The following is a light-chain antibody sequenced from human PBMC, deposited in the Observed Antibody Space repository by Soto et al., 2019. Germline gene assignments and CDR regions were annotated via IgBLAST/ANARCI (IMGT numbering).Light chain of an antibody. CDR3: QQYNSYSPYT. J-gene: IGKJ2*01. Sequence: DIQMTQSPSTLSASVGDRVTITCRASQSISSWLAWYQQKPGKAPKLLIYKASSLASGVPSRFSGSGSGTEFTLTISRLQPDDFATYYCQQYNSYSPYTFGQGTKLEIK. CDR1: QSISSW. V-gene: IGKV1-5*03. CDR2: KAS.